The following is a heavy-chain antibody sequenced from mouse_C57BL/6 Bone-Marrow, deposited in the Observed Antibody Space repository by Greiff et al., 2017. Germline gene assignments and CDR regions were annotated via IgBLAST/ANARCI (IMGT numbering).Heavy chain of an antibody. CDR2: IHPSDSDT. CDR3: ARNYGSSYAMDY. D-gene: IGHD1-1*01. CDR1: GYTFTSYW. J-gene: IGHJ4*01. Sequence: QVQLQQPGAELVKPGASVKVSCKASGYTFTSYWMHWVKQRPGRGLEWIGRIHPSDSDTNYNQKFKGKATLTVDKSSSTAYMQLSSLTSEDSAVYYCARNYGSSYAMDYWGQGTSVTVSS. V-gene: IGHV1-74*01.